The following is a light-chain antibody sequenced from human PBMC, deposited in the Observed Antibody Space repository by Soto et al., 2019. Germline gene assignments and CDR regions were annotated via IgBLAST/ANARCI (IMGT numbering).Light chain of an antibody. J-gene: IGKJ1*01. V-gene: IGKV3-15*01. Sequence: EIVMTQSPATLSVSPGERATLSCRASQSVSSNLAWYQQKPGQAPRLLIYGASTRATGIPARFSGSGSGTEFTLTISSMPSADFAVYYCQQYNNWPRTFGQGTKVDIK. CDR1: QSVSSN. CDR2: GAS. CDR3: QQYNNWPRT.